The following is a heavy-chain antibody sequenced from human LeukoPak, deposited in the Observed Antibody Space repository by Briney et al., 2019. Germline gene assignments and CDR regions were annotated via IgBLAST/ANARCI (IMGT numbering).Heavy chain of an antibody. V-gene: IGHV3-74*01. CDR2: IHSDGRTT. CDR3: ARDPRGGTLDY. J-gene: IGHJ4*02. CDR1: GFTIGTYA. D-gene: IGHD1-7*01. Sequence: PGGSLKLSCAASGFTIGTYAMGWVRQAPGKGLVWVSRIHSDGRTTDYADSVKGRFTISRDNAKNTLNLQMNSLRAEDTAVYYCARDPRGGTLDYWGQGALVTVSS.